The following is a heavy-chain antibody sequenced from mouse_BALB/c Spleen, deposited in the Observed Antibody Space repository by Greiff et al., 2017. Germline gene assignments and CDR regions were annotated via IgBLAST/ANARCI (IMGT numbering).Heavy chain of an antibody. CDR2: IWTGGGT. J-gene: IGHJ4*01. CDR3: VREVRRRGNYYAMDY. V-gene: IGHV2-9-2*01. CDR1: GFSLTSYD. Sequence: VKLVESGPGLVAPSQSLSITCTVSGFSLTSYDISWIRQPPGKGLEWLGVIWTGGGTNYNSAFMSRLSISKDNSKSQVFLKMNSLQTDDTAIYYCVREVRRRGNYYAMDYWGQGTSVTVSS. D-gene: IGHD2-14*01.